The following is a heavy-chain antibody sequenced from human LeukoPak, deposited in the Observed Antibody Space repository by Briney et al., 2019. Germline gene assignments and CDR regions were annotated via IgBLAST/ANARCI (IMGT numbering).Heavy chain of an antibody. J-gene: IGHJ4*02. D-gene: IGHD1-14*01. CDR1: GFTFWNYW. CDR3: ARELDAAQTVDY. CDR2: LNTDGSLA. V-gene: IGHV3-74*01. Sequence: GGSLRLSCAASGFTFWNYWMKWVRQATGKGLVWVSRLNTDGSLATYADSVKGQFTISRDNAKNTLYLQMNSLRVDDTAVYYCARELDAAQTVDYWGQGTLVTVSS.